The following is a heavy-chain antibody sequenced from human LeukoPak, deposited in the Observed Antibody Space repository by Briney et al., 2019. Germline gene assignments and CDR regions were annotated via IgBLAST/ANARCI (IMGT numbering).Heavy chain of an antibody. CDR1: GVSVSSDNW. CDR2: PHRSGDT. CDR3: ATKDHSPTYLLPLAS. J-gene: IGHJ4*01. V-gene: IGHV4-4*02. Sequence: TSVTLSLTCAVCGVSVSSDNWWSWVRESPGEGLEWIGGPHRSGDTNYNPSLIGPATLSMDTPKTPLSLNLNAVTAAATPMYYSATKDHSPTYLLPLASRGHGTLVTVSS. D-gene: IGHD2/OR15-2a*01.